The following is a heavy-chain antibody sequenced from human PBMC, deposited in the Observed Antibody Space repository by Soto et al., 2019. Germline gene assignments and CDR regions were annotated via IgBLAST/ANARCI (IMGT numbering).Heavy chain of an antibody. Sequence: GGSLRLSCAASGFTFSSYEINWVRQAPGKGPEWVSYISTSGSDIFYADSVKGRFTISRDNAKKSVFLQMNSLRAEDTATYYCARTLVGASDFDSWGQGTLVTAPQ. CDR2: ISTSGSDI. CDR3: ARTLVGASDFDS. CDR1: GFTFSSYE. V-gene: IGHV3-48*03. D-gene: IGHD1-26*01. J-gene: IGHJ4*02.